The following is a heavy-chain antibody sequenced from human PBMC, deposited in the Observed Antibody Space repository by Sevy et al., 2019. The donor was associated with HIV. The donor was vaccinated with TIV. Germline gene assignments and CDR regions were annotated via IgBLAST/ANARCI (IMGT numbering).Heavy chain of an antibody. CDR1: GGSFSGYY. CDR2: INHSGST. J-gene: IGHJ4*02. V-gene: IGHV4-34*01. Sequence: SETLSLTCVVYGGSFSGYYWSWIRQPPGKGLEWIGEINHSGSTNYNRSLKSRVTISADTSKNQFSLKLSSVTAADTAVYYCATRRGHLSLDYWGQGTLVTVSS. CDR3: ATRRGHLSLDY.